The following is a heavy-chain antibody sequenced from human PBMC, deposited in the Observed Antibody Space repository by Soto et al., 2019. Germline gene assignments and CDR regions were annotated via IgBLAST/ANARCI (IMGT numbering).Heavy chain of an antibody. V-gene: IGHV1-69*13. CDR3: AIESRYCSGGSCYFLPGIDY. D-gene: IGHD2-15*01. Sequence: SVKVSCKASGYTFTRYGISWVRQAPGQGLEWMGGISPIFGTANYAQKFQGRVTITADESTSTAYMELSSLRSEDTAVYYCAIESRYCSGGSCYFLPGIDYWGQGTLVTVS. CDR1: GYTFTRYG. CDR2: ISPIFGTA. J-gene: IGHJ4*02.